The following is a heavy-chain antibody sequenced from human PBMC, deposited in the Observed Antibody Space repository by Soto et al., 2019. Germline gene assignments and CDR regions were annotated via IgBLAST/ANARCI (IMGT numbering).Heavy chain of an antibody. CDR1: GGTFSSYT. CDR3: ARDWATRQQRKNYYGMDV. Sequence: GASVKVSCKASGGTFSSYTISWVRQAPGQGLEWMGRIIPILGIANYAQKFQGRVTITADKSTSTAYMELSSLRSEDTAVYYCARDWATRQQRKNYYGMDVWGQGTTVTVSS. V-gene: IGHV1-69*04. CDR2: IIPILGIA. J-gene: IGHJ6*02. D-gene: IGHD6-13*01.